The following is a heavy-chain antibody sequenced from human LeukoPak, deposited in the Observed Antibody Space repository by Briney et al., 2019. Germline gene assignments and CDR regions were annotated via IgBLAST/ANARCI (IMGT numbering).Heavy chain of an antibody. Sequence: ASVKVSCKASGGTFSSYAISWVRQAPGQGLEWMGGIIPIFGTANYAQKFQGRVTITADESTSTAYMELSSLRSEDTAVYYCSWFGEFPFDYWGQGTLVTVSS. CDR3: SWFGEFPFDY. D-gene: IGHD3-10*01. V-gene: IGHV1-69*13. CDR1: GGTFSSYA. J-gene: IGHJ4*02. CDR2: IIPIFGTA.